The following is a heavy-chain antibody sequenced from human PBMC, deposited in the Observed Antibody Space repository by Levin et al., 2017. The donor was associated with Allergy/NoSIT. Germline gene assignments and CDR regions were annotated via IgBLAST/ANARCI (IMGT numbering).Heavy chain of an antibody. CDR2: IYNDGSK. Sequence: GGSLRLSCAASEFTVSSNYMSWVRQAPGKGLEWVSLIYNDGSKREGEDVKGRFTISRDNSKNTLYLQMNSLRVEDTAVYYCARDLRGAGYWGQGTLVTVSS. CDR1: EFTVSSNY. J-gene: IGHJ4*02. V-gene: IGHV3-53*01. D-gene: IGHD3-9*01. CDR3: ARDLRGAGY.